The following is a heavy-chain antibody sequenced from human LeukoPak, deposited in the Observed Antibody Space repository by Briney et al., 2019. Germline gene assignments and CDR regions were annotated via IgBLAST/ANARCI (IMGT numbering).Heavy chain of an antibody. V-gene: IGHV3-21*01. CDR3: ARGLRLRLGELSPKVTYYFDY. Sequence: GALRLSCAASGFTFSSYAMHWVRQAPGKGLEWVSSISSSSSYIYYADSVKGRFTISRDNAKNSLYLQMNSLRAEDTAVYYCARGLRLRLGELSPKVTYYFDYWGQGTLVTVSS. CDR2: ISSSSSYI. D-gene: IGHD3-16*02. CDR1: GFTFSSYA. J-gene: IGHJ4*02.